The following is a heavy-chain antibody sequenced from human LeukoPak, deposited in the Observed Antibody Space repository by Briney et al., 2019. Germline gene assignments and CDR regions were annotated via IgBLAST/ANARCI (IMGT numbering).Heavy chain of an antibody. CDR3: ATIRGQYCSGGSCYGPDY. CDR1: GFTFSSYA. D-gene: IGHD2-15*01. V-gene: IGHV3-23*01. Sequence: XGSLRLSCAASGFTFSSYAMSWVRQAPGKGLEWVSGISAGGGSTYYADSVKGRFTISRDSSKNILYLQMNSLRAEDTAVYYCATIRGQYCSGGSCYGPDYWGQGTLVTVSS. J-gene: IGHJ4*02. CDR2: ISAGGGST.